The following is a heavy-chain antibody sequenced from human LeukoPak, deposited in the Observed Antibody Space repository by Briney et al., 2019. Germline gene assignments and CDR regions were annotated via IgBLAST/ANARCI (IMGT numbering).Heavy chain of an antibody. CDR1: GFTFGDSV. V-gene: IGHV3-49*03. Sequence: QPGRSLRLSCRASGFTFGDSVMSWFRQAPGKGLEWVAFIRSQRYGGTTQYAASVKGRFTISRDDSKSIAYLQMNNLKTEDTAVYYCSRSYDVLTGYFPPDYWGQGTLVTVSS. CDR3: SRSYDVLTGYFPPDY. D-gene: IGHD3-9*01. J-gene: IGHJ4*02. CDR2: IRSQRYGGTT.